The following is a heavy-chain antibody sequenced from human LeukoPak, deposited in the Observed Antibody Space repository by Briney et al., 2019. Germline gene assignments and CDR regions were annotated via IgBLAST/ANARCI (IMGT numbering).Heavy chain of an antibody. CDR1: GFTFSSYS. CDR2: ISSSSSYI. J-gene: IGHJ4*02. D-gene: IGHD3-22*01. CDR3: ARDRYDSSGSQQGLDY. V-gene: IGHV3-21*01. Sequence: GGSLRLSCAASGFTFSSYSMNWVRQAPGKGLEWVSSISSSSSYIYYADSVKGRFTISRDNAKNSLYLQMNSLRAEDTAVYYCARDRYDSSGSQQGLDYWGQGTLVTVSS.